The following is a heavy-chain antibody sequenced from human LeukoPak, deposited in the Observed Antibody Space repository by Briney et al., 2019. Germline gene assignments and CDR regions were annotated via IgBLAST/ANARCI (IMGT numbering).Heavy chain of an antibody. Sequence: ASVKVSCKASGYTFTGYYMHWVRQAPGQGLEWMGWISAYNGNTKYTQNLQGRVTLTTDTSTSTAYMELRSLRSGDTAMYYCARDVNLGVAAGGNDYWGQGTLVTVSS. CDR1: GYTFTGYY. D-gene: IGHD6-25*01. CDR2: ISAYNGNT. J-gene: IGHJ4*02. V-gene: IGHV1-18*04. CDR3: ARDVNLGVAAGGNDY.